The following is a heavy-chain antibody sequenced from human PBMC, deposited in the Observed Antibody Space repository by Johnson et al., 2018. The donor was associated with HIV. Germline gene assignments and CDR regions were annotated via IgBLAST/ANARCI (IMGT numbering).Heavy chain of an antibody. CDR1: GFTFSSYA. V-gene: IGHV3-30*14. CDR2: ISYDGSDK. D-gene: IGHD2-15*01. CDR3: ARDMCSGGSCYAFDI. Sequence: QVQLVESGGGVVQPGRSLRLSCAASGFTFSSYAMHWVRQAPAKGLEWVAVISYDGSDKYYADSVKGRFTISRDSSKNTLYLQMNSLRAEDTAVYYCARDMCSGGSCYAFDIWGQGTMVTVSS. J-gene: IGHJ3*02.